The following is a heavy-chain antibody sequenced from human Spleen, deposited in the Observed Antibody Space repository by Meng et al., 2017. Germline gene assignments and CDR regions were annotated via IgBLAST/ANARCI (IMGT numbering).Heavy chain of an antibody. V-gene: IGHV1-69*04. CDR2: IIPILGIA. J-gene: IGHJ6*02. D-gene: IGHD2-8*01. CDR3: AREMYATTFNLLGYGMDV. CDR1: GGTFSSYT. Sequence: SVKVSCKASGGTFSSYTISWVRQAPGQGLEWMGRIIPILGIANYAQKFQGRVTITADKSTSTAYMELSRLRSDDTAVYYCAREMYATTFNLLGYGMDVWGQGTTVTVSS.